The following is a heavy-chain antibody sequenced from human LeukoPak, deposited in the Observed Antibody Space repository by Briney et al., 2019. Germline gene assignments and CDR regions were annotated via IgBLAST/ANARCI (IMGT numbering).Heavy chain of an antibody. V-gene: IGHV3-30*02. CDR1: GFTFSSYG. D-gene: IGHD1-26*01. Sequence: GGSLRLSCAASGFTFSSYGMHWVRQAPGKGLEWVAFIRYDGSNKYYADSVKGRFTISRDNSKNTLYLQMNSLRAEDTAVYYCAKGREGGIVGVRYAFDIWGQGTMVTVSS. J-gene: IGHJ3*02. CDR2: IRYDGSNK. CDR3: AKGREGGIVGVRYAFDI.